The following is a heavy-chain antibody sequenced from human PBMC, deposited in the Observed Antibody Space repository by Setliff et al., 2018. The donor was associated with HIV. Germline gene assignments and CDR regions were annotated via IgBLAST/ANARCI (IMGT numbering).Heavy chain of an antibody. J-gene: IGHJ4*02. Sequence: GGSLRLSCAASGFTFSRYAMHWVRQAPGKGLEWVAVVSHDGSNRYYADSVKGRFTIPRDNSKNTLYLQMNSLRAEDTALYYCAKAWGSGYPSFESALMFDVWGQGTLVTVSS. CDR1: GFTFSRYA. CDR3: AKAWGSGYPSFESALMFDV. D-gene: IGHD3-16*01. V-gene: IGHV3-30*04. CDR2: VSHDGSNR.